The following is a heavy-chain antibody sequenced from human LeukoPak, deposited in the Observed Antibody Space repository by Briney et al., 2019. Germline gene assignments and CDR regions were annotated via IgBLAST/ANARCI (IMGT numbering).Heavy chain of an antibody. J-gene: IGHJ4*02. CDR3: ARSPSWSSSWYDY. CDR2: INPNSGGT. Sequence: GASVKVSCKASGYTFTGYYMHLVRQAPGQGLEWMGWINPNSGGTNYAQKFQGRVTMTRDTSISTAYMELSRLRSDGTAVYYCARSPSWSSSWYDYWGQGTLVTVSS. CDR1: GYTFTGYY. V-gene: IGHV1-2*02. D-gene: IGHD6-13*01.